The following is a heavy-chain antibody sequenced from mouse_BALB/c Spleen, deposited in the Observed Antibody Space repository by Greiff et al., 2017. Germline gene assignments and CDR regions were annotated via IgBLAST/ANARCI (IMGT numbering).Heavy chain of an antibody. V-gene: IGHV2-9*02. CDR3: ARGGYYGRDAMDY. CDR2: IWAGGST. Sequence: QVQLKESGPGLVAPSQSLSITCTVSGFSLTSYGVHWVRQPPGKGLEWLGVIWAGGSTNYNSALMSRLSISKDNSKSQVFLKMNSLQTDDTAMYYCARGGYYGRDAMDYWGQGTSVTVSS. CDR1: GFSLTSYG. J-gene: IGHJ4*01. D-gene: IGHD1-1*01.